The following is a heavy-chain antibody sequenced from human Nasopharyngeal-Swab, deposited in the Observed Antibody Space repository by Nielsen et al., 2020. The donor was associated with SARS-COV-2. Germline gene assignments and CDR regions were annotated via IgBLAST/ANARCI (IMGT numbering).Heavy chain of an antibody. D-gene: IGHD3-16*01. Sequence: GGSLRLSCAASGFIFSSYAMHWVRQAPGKGLEWVAVISYDESNKYYADSVKGRFTISRDNSKNTLYLQMNSLRAEDTAVYYCAKDWVGTSGASVYYYGMDVWGQGTTVTVSS. CDR2: ISYDESNK. CDR1: GFIFSSYA. CDR3: AKDWVGTSGASVYYYGMDV. J-gene: IGHJ6*02. V-gene: IGHV3-30-3*01.